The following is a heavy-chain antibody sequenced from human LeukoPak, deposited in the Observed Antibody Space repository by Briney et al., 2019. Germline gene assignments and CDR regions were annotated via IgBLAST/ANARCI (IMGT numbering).Heavy chain of an antibody. V-gene: IGHV2-5*01. J-gene: IGHJ3*01. D-gene: IGHD2-2*02. CDR3: ARGYCSSTSGYTCDF. Sequence: SGPTLVNPTSTLTLTCTVFGFALSTSGVGVGWIRQPPGKALEWLALIYWNDDKRDSPSLKSRLTITKDTSKNQAVLTMTNMDPVDTATYYCARGYCSSTSGYTCDFWGQGTMVTVSS. CDR1: GFALSTSGVG. CDR2: IYWNDDK.